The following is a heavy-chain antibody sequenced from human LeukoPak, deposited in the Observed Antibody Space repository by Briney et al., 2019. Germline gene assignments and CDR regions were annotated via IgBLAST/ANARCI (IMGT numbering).Heavy chain of an antibody. J-gene: IGHJ4*02. D-gene: IGHD7-27*01. CDR3: AKDKALGIVYYFDY. CDR2: ISGSGGST. CDR1: GFTFSSYA. V-gene: IGHV3-23*01. Sequence: QPGGSLRLSCAASGFTFSSYAMSWVRQAPGKGLKWVSTISGSGGSTYYADSAKGRFTISRDNSKNTLSLQMNSLRAEDTAVYYCAKDKALGIVYYFDYWGQGTLVTVSS.